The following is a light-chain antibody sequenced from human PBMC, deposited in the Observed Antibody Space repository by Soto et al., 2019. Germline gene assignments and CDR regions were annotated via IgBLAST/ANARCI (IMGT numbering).Light chain of an antibody. CDR1: SSDVGGYNS. V-gene: IGLV2-14*01. Sequence: QSVLTQPASGSGSPGQSITISCTGTSSDVGGYNSVSWYQQHPGKAPKLMIYEVSNRPSGVSNRFSGSKSGNTASLTISGLQAEDEADYYCSSYTTSSTLLYVFGTGTKVTVL. CDR2: EVS. J-gene: IGLJ1*01. CDR3: SSYTTSSTLLYV.